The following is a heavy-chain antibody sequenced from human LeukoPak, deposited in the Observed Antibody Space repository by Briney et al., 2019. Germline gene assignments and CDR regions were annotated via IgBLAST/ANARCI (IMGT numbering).Heavy chain of an antibody. V-gene: IGHV3-23*01. D-gene: IGHD1-1*01. J-gene: IGHJ4*02. Sequence: PGGSLRLSCAASGFTFSDFAMTWVRQAPGKGLERVSSISGSGVSRYYADSAKGRYTISRDNSKNTPFLQMNSLRGDDTAVYYCASAAGNGNFGTFDYWGQGTLVTVSS. CDR2: ISGSGVSR. CDR3: ASAAGNGNFGTFDY. CDR1: GFTFSDFA.